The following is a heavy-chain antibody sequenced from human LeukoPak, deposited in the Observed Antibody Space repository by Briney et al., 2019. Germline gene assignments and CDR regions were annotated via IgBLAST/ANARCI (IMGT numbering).Heavy chain of an antibody. Sequence: SVKVSCKASGYTFTSYGISWVRQAPGQGLEWMGGIIPIFGTANYAQKFQGRVTITADESTSTAYMELSSLRSEDTAVYYCARDSGLVPTAYWGQGTLVTVSS. D-gene: IGHD3-10*01. CDR2: IIPIFGTA. V-gene: IGHV1-69*13. J-gene: IGHJ4*02. CDR1: GYTFTSYG. CDR3: ARDSGLVPTAY.